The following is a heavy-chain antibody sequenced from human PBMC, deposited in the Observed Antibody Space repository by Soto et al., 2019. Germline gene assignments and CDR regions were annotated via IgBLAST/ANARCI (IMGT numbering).Heavy chain of an antibody. V-gene: IGHV1-8*01. Sequence: QVQLVQSGAEVKKPGASVKVSCKASGYTFTSYEINWVRQATGQGLEWMGWMNPNSGNTGYAQKFQGRVTMTRNTSISTVYMELSSLRSEDTAVYYCARRGYSSSWYYYYYYGMDVWGQGPTVTVSS. CDR2: MNPNSGNT. CDR1: GYTFTSYE. CDR3: ARRGYSSSWYYYYYYGMDV. D-gene: IGHD6-13*01. J-gene: IGHJ6*02.